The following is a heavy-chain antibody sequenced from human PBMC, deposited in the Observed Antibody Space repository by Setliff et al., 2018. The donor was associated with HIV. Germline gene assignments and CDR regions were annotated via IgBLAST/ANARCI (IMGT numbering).Heavy chain of an antibody. D-gene: IGHD3-22*01. CDR3: ATYHYYDSSAYFIDLYYFDY. CDR2: INPLLGTT. CDR1: EGTFSSYA. J-gene: IGHJ4*02. V-gene: IGHV1-69*13. Sequence: SVKVSCKTSEGTFSSYAISWVRQAPGQGLEWVGGINPLLGTTNFAKKFQGRVTMTADEFPFMVYMELSSLTSEDTAVYYCATYHYYDSSAYFIDLYYFDYWGQGTLVTVSS.